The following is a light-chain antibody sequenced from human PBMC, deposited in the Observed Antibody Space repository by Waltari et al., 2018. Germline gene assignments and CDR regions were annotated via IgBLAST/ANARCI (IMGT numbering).Light chain of an antibody. J-gene: IGLJ2*01. Sequence: QVVLTQSPSASASLGASVKLTCTLSWGHSSYSIAWHQPRPGKAPRYLMKINSAGGHTKGDGVPDRFSGSTSGADRYLIISSLQSDDEADYYCQTWATGVGIFGGGTRLTVL. V-gene: IGLV4-69*01. CDR1: WGHSSYS. CDR3: QTWATGVGI. CDR2: INSAGGH.